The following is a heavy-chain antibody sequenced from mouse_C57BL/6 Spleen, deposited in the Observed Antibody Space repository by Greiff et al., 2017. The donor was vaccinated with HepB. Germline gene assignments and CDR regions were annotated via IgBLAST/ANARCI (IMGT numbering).Heavy chain of an antibody. Sequence: VQLKESGPVLVKPGPSVKISCKASGFTFTDYYMHWVKQSHGKSLEWIGLVYPYNGGTSYNQKFKGKATLTVDTSSSTAYMELNSLTSEDSAVYDCARPHYYGATGFADWGQGTLVTVSA. CDR2: VYPYNGGT. CDR1: GFTFTDYY. D-gene: IGHD1-2*01. CDR3: ARPHYYGATGFAD. V-gene: IGHV1-36*01. J-gene: IGHJ3*01.